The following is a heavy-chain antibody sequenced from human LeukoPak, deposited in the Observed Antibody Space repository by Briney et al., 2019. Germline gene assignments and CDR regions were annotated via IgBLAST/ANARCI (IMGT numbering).Heavy chain of an antibody. V-gene: IGHV1-8*01. CDR1: GYTFTSYD. J-gene: IGHJ1*01. CDR3: ARWKSSVPASPRGGFQH. CDR2: MNPNSGNT. Sequence: ASVKVSCKASGYTFTSYDINWVRQATGQGPEWMGWMNPNSGNTGYAQKFQGRVTMTRNTSISTAYMELSSLRSEDTAVYYCARWKSSVPASPRGGFQHWGQGTLVTVSS. D-gene: IGHD1-1*01.